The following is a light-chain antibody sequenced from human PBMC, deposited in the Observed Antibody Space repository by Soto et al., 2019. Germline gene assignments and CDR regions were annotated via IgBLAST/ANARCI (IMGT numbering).Light chain of an antibody. CDR2: AAS. V-gene: IGKV1-17*01. Sequence: DIQMTQSPSSLSASVGDRVTITCRASQGIRNDLTWYQQKLGKAPKRLITAASSLQSGVPSRFSGSGSGTEFTLTIIGLQPEDLATYYCLQHNSHPFTLGGGTKVDIK. J-gene: IGKJ4*01. CDR3: LQHNSHPFT. CDR1: QGIRND.